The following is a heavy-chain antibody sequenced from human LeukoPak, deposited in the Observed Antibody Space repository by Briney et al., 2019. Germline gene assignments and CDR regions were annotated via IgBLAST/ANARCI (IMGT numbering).Heavy chain of an antibody. J-gene: IGHJ4*02. CDR1: GFTFSSYA. CDR2: ISGSGGST. Sequence: PGGSLRLSCAASGFTFSSYAMSWVRQAPGKGLEWVSAISGSGGSTYYADSVKGRFTISRDNSKNTLYLQMNSLRAEDTAVYYCAKYMWDSSSWYGGTGGYWGQGTLVTVSS. V-gene: IGHV3-23*01. CDR3: AKYMWDSSSWYGGTGGY. D-gene: IGHD6-13*01.